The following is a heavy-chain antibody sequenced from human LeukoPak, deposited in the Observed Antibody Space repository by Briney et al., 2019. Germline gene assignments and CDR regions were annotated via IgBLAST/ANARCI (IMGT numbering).Heavy chain of an antibody. CDR1: GFTFRTYY. CDR2: ISPSSGAI. D-gene: IGHD6-13*01. V-gene: IGHV3-48*01. CDR3: ARDMGTSSWHAFDN. Sequence: GWSLRLSCAASGFTFRTYYMNWVRQTPGKGLEWVSYISPSSGAIHYADSVKGRFTISRDNAKNSLSLQMNSLRAEDTAVYYCARDMGTSSWHAFDNWGQGTLVTVSS. J-gene: IGHJ4*02.